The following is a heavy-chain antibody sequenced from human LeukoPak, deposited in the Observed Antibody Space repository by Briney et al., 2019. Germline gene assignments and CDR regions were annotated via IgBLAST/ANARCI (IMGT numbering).Heavy chain of an antibody. CDR3: ARQTAMGRSGDY. J-gene: IGHJ4*02. V-gene: IGHV5-51*01. CDR1: GYSFTSYW. CDR2: IDPSDSET. Sequence: GESLKISCKASGYSFTSYWIGWVRQMPGKGLEWMGIIDPSDSETRYAPSFQGQVTISVDKSLTTADLQWNSLKASDTAMYYCARQTAMGRSGDYWGQGTLVTISS. D-gene: IGHD5-18*01.